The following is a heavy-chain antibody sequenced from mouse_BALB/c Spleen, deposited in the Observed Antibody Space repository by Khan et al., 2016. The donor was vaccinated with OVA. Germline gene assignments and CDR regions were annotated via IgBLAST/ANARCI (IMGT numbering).Heavy chain of an antibody. V-gene: IGHV1-4*01. D-gene: IGHD1-1*01. J-gene: IGHJ3*01. CDR2: INPSTDST. CDR3: VNHGSSSAWFTY. Sequence: QVQLKQSGAELAKPGASLKISCKASGFTLTSYCMHWVRQSPGKGLEWIGDINPSTDSTEYKQKIKEKATATVDKSASTAYIPLTSQSSEESAIYYRVNHGSSSAWFTYWGHATLVPVSA. CDR1: GFTLTSYC.